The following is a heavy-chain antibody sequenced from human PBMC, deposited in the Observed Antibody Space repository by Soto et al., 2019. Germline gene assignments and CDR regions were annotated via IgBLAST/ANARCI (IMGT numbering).Heavy chain of an antibody. Sequence: QVQLVQSGAEVKKPGSSVKVSCKASGGTFSSYAISWVRQAPGQGLEWMGGIIPIFGTANYAQKFQGRVTITGEKSTGKAHMELRRLRSEDTAVYYCARGGHSSGWYARPKAFDPWGQGTLVTVSS. J-gene: IGHJ5*02. CDR2: IIPIFGTA. CDR3: ARGGHSSGWYARPKAFDP. D-gene: IGHD6-19*01. CDR1: GGTFSSYA. V-gene: IGHV1-69*06.